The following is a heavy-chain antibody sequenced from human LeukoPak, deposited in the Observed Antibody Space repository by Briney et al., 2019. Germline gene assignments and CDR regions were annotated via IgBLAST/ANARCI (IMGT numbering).Heavy chain of an antibody. Sequence: GGSLRLSCAASGLTFDDYGMSWVRQAPGKGLEWVSGINWNGGSTGYADSVKGRFTISRDNAKNSLYLQMNSLRAEDTALYHCARDGESSSWGNTWFDPWGPGTLVTVSS. J-gene: IGHJ5*02. V-gene: IGHV3-20*01. D-gene: IGHD6-13*01. CDR1: GLTFDDYG. CDR2: INWNGGST. CDR3: ARDGESSSWGNTWFDP.